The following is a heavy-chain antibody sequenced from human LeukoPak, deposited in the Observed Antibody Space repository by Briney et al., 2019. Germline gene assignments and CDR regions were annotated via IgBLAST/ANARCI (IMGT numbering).Heavy chain of an antibody. Sequence: PSETLSLTCTVSGGSISSYYWSWIRQPAGGGLEWIWRIYTSGSTNYNPSLKSRVTMSVDTSKNQFSLKLSSVTAADTAVYYCARDSPFGSGWVDAFDIWGQGTMVTVSS. V-gene: IGHV4-4*07. J-gene: IGHJ3*02. D-gene: IGHD6-19*01. CDR1: GGSISSYY. CDR2: IYTSGST. CDR3: ARDSPFGSGWVDAFDI.